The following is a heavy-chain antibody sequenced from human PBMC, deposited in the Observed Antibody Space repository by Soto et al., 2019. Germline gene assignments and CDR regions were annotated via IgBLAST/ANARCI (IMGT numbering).Heavy chain of an antibody. V-gene: IGHV4-31*03. D-gene: IGHD3-16*01. CDR2: IYYSGST. CDR1: GGSISSGGYY. J-gene: IGHJ4*02. CDR3: PRPPGGGGTFDY. Sequence: QVQLQESGPGLVKPSQTLSLTCTVSGGSISSGGYYWSWIRQHPGKGLEWIGYIYYSGSTYYNPSPKSRINISGEAFKDRSSRKVSAVTAGDPDVYYWPRPPGGGGTFDYWGQGTLVTVSS.